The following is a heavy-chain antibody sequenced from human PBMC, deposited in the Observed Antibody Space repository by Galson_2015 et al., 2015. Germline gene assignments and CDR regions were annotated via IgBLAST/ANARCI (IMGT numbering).Heavy chain of an antibody. CDR1: GYRFTTFW. CDR3: ATPGGVGPTAY. V-gene: IGHV5-51*01. CDR2: IYPGESEI. J-gene: IGHJ4*02. D-gene: IGHD1-26*01. Sequence: QSGAEVKKPGESLKISCKSSGYRFTTFWIGWVRQMPGKGLEWMGVIYPGESEIRYSPSVQGQVTISADKSISTAYLQWTSLKASDAAIYYCATPGGVGPTAYWGQGTLVTVSS.